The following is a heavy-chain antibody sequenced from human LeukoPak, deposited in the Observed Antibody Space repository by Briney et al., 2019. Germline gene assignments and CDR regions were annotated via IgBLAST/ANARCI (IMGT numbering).Heavy chain of an antibody. Sequence: GGSLRLSCAASGFTFSSYWVHWVRQAPGKGLVWVSRINSDGSSTSYVDSVKGRFTISRDNAKNTLYLQMNSLRAEDTAVYYCARAPWDLYYFDYWGQGTLVTVSS. CDR3: ARAPWDLYYFDY. J-gene: IGHJ4*02. CDR1: GFTFSSYW. V-gene: IGHV3-74*01. CDR2: INSDGSST. D-gene: IGHD1-26*01.